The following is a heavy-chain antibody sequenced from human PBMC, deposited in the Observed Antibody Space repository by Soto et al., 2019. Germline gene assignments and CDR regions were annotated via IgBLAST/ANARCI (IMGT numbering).Heavy chain of an antibody. J-gene: IGHJ4*02. Sequence: GGSLRLSCAASGFTFSSYAMSWVRQAPGKGLEWVSSITSTGDRAYYADSVRGRFTVSRDNSKNTLYLQMNSLRAEDTAVYYCAKYYMVTRSPFDYWGQGTLVTVSS. CDR1: GFTFSSYA. D-gene: IGHD5-18*01. V-gene: IGHV3-23*01. CDR3: AKYYMVTRSPFDY. CDR2: ITSTGDRA.